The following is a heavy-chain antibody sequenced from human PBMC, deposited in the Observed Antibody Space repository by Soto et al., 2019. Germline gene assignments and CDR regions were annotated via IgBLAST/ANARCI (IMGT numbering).Heavy chain of an antibody. Sequence: QVQLVQSGAEVKKPGASVKVSCKASGYTFTSYAMHWVRQAPGQRLEWMGWINAGNGNTKYSQKFQGRVTITRDTSAGTAYMELSSLRSEDTAVYYCARAKVTMVRGVTNNWFDPWGQGTLVTVSS. CDR2: INAGNGNT. J-gene: IGHJ5*02. CDR3: ARAKVTMVRGVTNNWFDP. D-gene: IGHD3-10*01. CDR1: GYTFTSYA. V-gene: IGHV1-3*01.